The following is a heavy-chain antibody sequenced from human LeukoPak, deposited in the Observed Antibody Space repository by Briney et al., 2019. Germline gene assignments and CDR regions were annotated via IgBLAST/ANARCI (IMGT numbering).Heavy chain of an antibody. CDR1: GFTFSDHY. J-gene: IGHJ3*02. CDR3: ARDLGDTSGWYWAFDI. Sequence: GGSLRLSCAASGFTFSDHYMSWIRQAPGKGLEWVSYISSSGNTIYYADSVRSRFTISRDNAKNSLYLQTNSLRAEDTAVYYCARDLGDTSGWYWAFDIWGQGTMVTVSS. V-gene: IGHV3-11*04. D-gene: IGHD6-19*01. CDR2: ISSSGNTI.